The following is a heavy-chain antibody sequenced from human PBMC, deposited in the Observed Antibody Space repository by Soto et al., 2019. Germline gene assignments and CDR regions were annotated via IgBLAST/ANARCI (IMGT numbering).Heavy chain of an antibody. J-gene: IGHJ4*02. CDR3: ARGRSRDAYNPLGY. CDR1: GFTVSNYY. CDR2: IYTAGPT. Sequence: GGSLRLSCAASGFTVSNYYMSWVRQAPGRGLQWVSVIYTAGPTYYADSVKGRFTISTAETKHTLYFQMDNLRAEDTATYYCARGRSRDAYNPLGYWGPGTLVTVSS. V-gene: IGHV3-53*01. D-gene: IGHD3-10*01.